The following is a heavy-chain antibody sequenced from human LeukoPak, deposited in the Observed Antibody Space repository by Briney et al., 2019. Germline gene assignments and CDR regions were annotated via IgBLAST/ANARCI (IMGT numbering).Heavy chain of an antibody. CDR2: ISSSSTI. Sequence: GGSLRLSCVAFGFTFRSYNMNWVRQAPGKGLEWVSYISSSSTIYYADSVKGRFTISRDNAKNSLYLQMNSLRAEDTAVYYCANLVGPNLDCWGQGTLVTVSS. J-gene: IGHJ4*02. D-gene: IGHD1-26*01. V-gene: IGHV3-48*01. CDR3: ANLVGPNLDC. CDR1: GFTFRSYN.